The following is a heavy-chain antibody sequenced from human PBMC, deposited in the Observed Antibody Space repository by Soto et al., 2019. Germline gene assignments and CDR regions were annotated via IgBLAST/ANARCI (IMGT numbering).Heavy chain of an antibody. Sequence: SETLSLTCTVSGGSVSSYFWSWIRQPPGKGLEWIGYISYRGSPNYNPSLKSRVTISADTSKNQFSLKLTSVTAADTAVYYCARDPGTTPYNGMDVWGQGTTVTVSS. CDR3: ARDPGTTPYNGMDV. D-gene: IGHD1-7*01. CDR1: GGSVSSYF. CDR2: ISYRGSP. V-gene: IGHV4-59*02. J-gene: IGHJ6*02.